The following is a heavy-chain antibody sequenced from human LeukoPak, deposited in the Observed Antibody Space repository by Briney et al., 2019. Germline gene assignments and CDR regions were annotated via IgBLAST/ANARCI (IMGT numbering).Heavy chain of an antibody. CDR2: IYYSGST. CDR3: ARALSDSSGYSLPDAFDI. J-gene: IGHJ3*02. V-gene: IGHV4-39*07. CDR1: GGSISSSSYY. D-gene: IGHD3-22*01. Sequence: SETLSLTCTVSGGSISSSSYYWGWIRQPPGKGLEWIGSIYYSGSTYYNPSLKSRVTISVDTSKNQFSLKLSSVTAADTAVYYCARALSDSSGYSLPDAFDIWGQGTMVTASS.